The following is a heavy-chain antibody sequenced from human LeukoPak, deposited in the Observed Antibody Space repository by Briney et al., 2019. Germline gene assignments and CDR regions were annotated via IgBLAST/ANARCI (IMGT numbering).Heavy chain of an antibody. CDR2: IYYSGST. J-gene: IGHJ4*02. V-gene: IGHV4-59*08. CDR3: ARRAWGQFDY. CDR1: GGSISSYY. D-gene: IGHD7-27*01. Sequence: PSETLSLTCTVSGGSISSYYWSWIRQPPGKGLEWIGYIYYSGSTNYNPSLKSRVTISVDTSKNQFSLKLSSVTAADTAVFYCARRAWGQFDYWGQGTLVTVSS.